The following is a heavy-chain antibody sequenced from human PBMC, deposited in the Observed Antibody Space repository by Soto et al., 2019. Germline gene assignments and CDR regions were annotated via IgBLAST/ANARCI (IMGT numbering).Heavy chain of an antibody. CDR3: ARAERDCSGGSCYRARVKFDP. D-gene: IGHD2-15*01. J-gene: IGHJ5*02. CDR2: IYYSGST. Sequence: PSETLSLTCTVSGGSISSGGYYWSWIRQHPGKGLEWIGYIYYSGSTYYNPSLKSRVTISVDTSKNQFSPKLSSVTAADTPVYYCARAERDCSGGSCYRARVKFDPWGQGTLVTVSS. CDR1: GGSISSGGYY. V-gene: IGHV4-31*03.